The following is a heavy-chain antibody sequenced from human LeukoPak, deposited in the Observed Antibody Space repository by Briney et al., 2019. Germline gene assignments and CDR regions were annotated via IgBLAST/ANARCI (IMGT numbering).Heavy chain of an antibody. CDR1: GGSFSGYS. V-gene: IGHV4-34*01. D-gene: IGHD2-21*02. Sequence: SETLSLTCAVAGGSFSGYSWSWIRQPPGKGLEWIGEINHSGSTNYNPSLKSRVTISVDTSKNQFSLKLSSVTAADTAVYYCARGRQHIVVVTADRGWFDPWGQGTLVTVSS. J-gene: IGHJ5*02. CDR3: ARGRQHIVVVTADRGWFDP. CDR2: INHSGST.